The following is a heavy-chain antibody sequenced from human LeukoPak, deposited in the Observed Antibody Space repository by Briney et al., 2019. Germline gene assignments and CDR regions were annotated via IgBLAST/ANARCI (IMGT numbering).Heavy chain of an antibody. J-gene: IGHJ4*02. V-gene: IGHV1-58*01. CDR2: IVVGSGNT. D-gene: IGHD2/OR15-2a*01. Sequence: SVKVSCKASGFTFSNSAVQWVRQARGQRLEWIGWIVVGSGNTNYAQKFRERVTITRDMSTSTAYMELSSLRSEDTAVYYCAVDVIYESDWGQGTLVTVSS. CDR1: GFTFSNSA. CDR3: AVDVIYESD.